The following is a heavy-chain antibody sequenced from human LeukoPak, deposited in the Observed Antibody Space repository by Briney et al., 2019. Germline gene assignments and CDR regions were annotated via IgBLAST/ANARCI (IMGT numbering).Heavy chain of an antibody. Sequence: GESLRISCQASGYTFNYYWIGWVRQMPGKGLEWMGVVYPDDSQVIYDPAFEGQVTFSVDESVNTVYLQWTSLKTSDTAMYYCARPSSSSWGPFDYWGQGTLVTVSS. V-gene: IGHV5-51*01. CDR3: ARPSSSSWGPFDY. D-gene: IGHD6-13*01. J-gene: IGHJ4*02. CDR1: GYTFNYYW. CDR2: VYPDDSQV.